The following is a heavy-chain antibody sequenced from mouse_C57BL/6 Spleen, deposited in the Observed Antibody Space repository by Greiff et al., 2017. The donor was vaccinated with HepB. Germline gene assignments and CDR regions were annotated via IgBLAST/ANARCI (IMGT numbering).Heavy chain of an antibody. CDR2: ISSGSSTI. Sequence: EVKLMESGGGLVKPGGSLKLSCAASGFTFSDYGMHWVRQAPEKGLEWVAYISSGSSTIYYADTVKGRFTISRDNAKNTLFLQMTSLRSEDTAMYYCARRYYGSSYGAMDYWGQGTSVTVSS. D-gene: IGHD1-1*01. CDR3: ARRYYGSSYGAMDY. J-gene: IGHJ4*01. CDR1: GFTFSDYG. V-gene: IGHV5-17*01.